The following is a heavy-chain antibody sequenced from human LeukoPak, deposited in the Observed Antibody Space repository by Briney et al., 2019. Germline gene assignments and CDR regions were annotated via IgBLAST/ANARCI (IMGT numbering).Heavy chain of an antibody. CDR2: ISSSSSTI. V-gene: IGHV3-48*04. CDR3: ARDSAPYYYYMDV. D-gene: IGHD1-26*01. CDR1: GFTFSSYS. J-gene: IGHJ6*03. Sequence: GRSLRLSCAASGFTFSSYSMNWVRQAPGKGLEWVSYISSSSSTIYYADSVKGRFTISRDNAKNSLYLQMNSLRAEDTAVYYCARDSAPYYYYMDVWGKGTTVTVSS.